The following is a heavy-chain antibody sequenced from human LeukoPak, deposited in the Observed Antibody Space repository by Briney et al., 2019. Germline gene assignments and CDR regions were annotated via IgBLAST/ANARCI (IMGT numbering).Heavy chain of an antibody. J-gene: IGHJ4*02. Sequence: PSETQSLTCAVYGGSFSGYYWSWIRQPPGKGLEWIGEINHSGSTNYNPSLKSRVSISVDTSKNQFSLKLNSVTAADTAVYYCARRAEVAVASGGGYFFDYWGQGTLVTVSS. CDR1: GGSFSGYY. D-gene: IGHD6-19*01. CDR2: INHSGST. V-gene: IGHV4-34*01. CDR3: ARRAEVAVASGGGYFFDY.